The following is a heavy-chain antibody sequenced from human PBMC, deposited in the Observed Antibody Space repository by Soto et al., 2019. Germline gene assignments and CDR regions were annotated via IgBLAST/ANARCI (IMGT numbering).Heavy chain of an antibody. D-gene: IGHD3-22*01. CDR3: ARYYYDSSGYPNWGYYNWFDP. CDR1: GGTFSSYA. V-gene: IGHV1-69*13. J-gene: IGHJ5*02. Sequence: GASVKVSCKASGGTFSSYAISWVRQAPGQGLEWMGGIIPIFGTANYAQKFQGRVTITADESTSTAYMELSSLRSEDTAVYYCARYYYDSSGYPNWGYYNWFDPWGQGTLVTVSS. CDR2: IIPIFGTA.